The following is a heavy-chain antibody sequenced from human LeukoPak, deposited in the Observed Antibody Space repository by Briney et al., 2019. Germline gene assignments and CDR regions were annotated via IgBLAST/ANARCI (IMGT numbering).Heavy chain of an antibody. CDR3: ARWGTDILTGYSD. V-gene: IGHV1-46*01. D-gene: IGHD3-9*01. Sequence: ASVKVSCKASGYSFTSYYMHWVRQAPGQGLELMGIIHPGSGSTSYAQKFQGRVTVTRDTSTSTVYMELSSLRSEDTAVYYCARWGTDILTGYSDWGQGTLVTVSS. CDR2: IHPGSGST. CDR1: GYSFTSYY. J-gene: IGHJ4*02.